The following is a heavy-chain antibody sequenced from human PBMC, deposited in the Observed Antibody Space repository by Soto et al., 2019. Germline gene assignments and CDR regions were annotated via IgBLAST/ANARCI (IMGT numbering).Heavy chain of an antibody. CDR3: ARDRSEITIFGVAHYYGMDV. J-gene: IGHJ6*01. CDR2: ISYDGSNK. CDR1: GFTFSSYA. V-gene: IGHV3-30-3*01. D-gene: IGHD3-3*01. Sequence: QVQLVESGGGVVQPGRSLRLSCAASGFTFSSYAMHWVRQAPGKGLEWVAVISYDGSNKYYADSVKGRFTISRDNSKNTLYLQMNSLRAEDTAVYYCARDRSEITIFGVAHYYGMDVW.